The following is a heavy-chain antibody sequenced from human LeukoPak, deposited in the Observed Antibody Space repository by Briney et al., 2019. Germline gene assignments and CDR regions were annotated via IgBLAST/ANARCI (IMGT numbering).Heavy chain of an antibody. J-gene: IGHJ5*02. Sequence: ASVKVSCKASGYTFTSYGISWVRQAPGQGLEWMGWISAYSGNTNYAQKLQGRVTMTTDTSTSTAYMELRSLRSDDTAVYYCARGPSAAPSTVTLANWFDPWGQGTLVTVSS. CDR1: GYTFTSYG. CDR3: ARGPSAAPSTVTLANWFDP. CDR2: ISAYSGNT. D-gene: IGHD4-17*01. V-gene: IGHV1-18*01.